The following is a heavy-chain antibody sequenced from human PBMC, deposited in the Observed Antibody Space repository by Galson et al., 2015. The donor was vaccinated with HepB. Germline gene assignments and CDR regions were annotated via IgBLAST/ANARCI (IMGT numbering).Heavy chain of an antibody. CDR2: IDPSDSYT. D-gene: IGHD6-13*01. CDR3: ARVVYSSSWGGLPGNWFDP. V-gene: IGHV5-10-1*01. J-gene: IGHJ5*02. Sequence: QSGAEVKKPGESLRISCKGSGYSFTSYWISWVRQMPGKGLEWMGRIDPSDSYTNYRPSFQGHVTISADKSISTAYLQWSSLKASDTAMYYCARVVYSSSWGGLPGNWFDPWGQGTLVTVSS. CDR1: GYSFTSYW.